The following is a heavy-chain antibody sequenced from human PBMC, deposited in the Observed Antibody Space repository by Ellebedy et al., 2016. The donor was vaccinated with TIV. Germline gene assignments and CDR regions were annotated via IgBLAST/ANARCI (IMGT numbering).Heavy chain of an antibody. D-gene: IGHD5-24*01. CDR2: INHSGST. J-gene: IGHJ6*03. Sequence: GSLRLXXAVYGGSFSGYYWSWIRQPPGKGLEWIGEINHSGSTNCNPSLKSRVTISVDTSKNQFSLKLSSVTAADTAVYYCARLRGDGYNYTIRPRPRHHDYMDVWGKGTTVTVSS. CDR1: GGSFSGYY. V-gene: IGHV4-34*01. CDR3: ARLRGDGYNYTIRPRPRHHDYMDV.